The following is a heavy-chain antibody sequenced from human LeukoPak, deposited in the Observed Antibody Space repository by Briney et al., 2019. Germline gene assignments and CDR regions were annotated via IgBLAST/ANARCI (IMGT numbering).Heavy chain of an antibody. J-gene: IGHJ1*01. Sequence: GGSVRLSCAASGFTFSSCSMNWVRQAPGKGLEWVSSISSSSSYIYYADSVKGRFTISRDNAKNSLYLQMNSLRAEDTAVYYCARDRRLDFQHWGQGTLVTVSS. CDR3: ARDRRLDFQH. CDR2: ISSSSSYI. V-gene: IGHV3-21*01. CDR1: GFTFSSCS.